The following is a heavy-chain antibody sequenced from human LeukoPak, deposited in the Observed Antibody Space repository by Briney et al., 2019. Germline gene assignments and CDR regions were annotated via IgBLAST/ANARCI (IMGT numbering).Heavy chain of an antibody. J-gene: IGHJ4*02. CDR2: INPNNGGT. V-gene: IGHV1-2*06. D-gene: IGHD2-21*02. CDR1: GYTFTDYY. CDR3: ARAPAYCGGDCYFY. Sequence: ASVKVSCKTSGYTFTDYYMHWVRHVPGQGLEWMGRINPNNGGTYYSQKFQGRVTMTRDTSITTAYMELSRLRSDDTAVYYCARAPAYCGGDCYFYWGQGTLVTVSS.